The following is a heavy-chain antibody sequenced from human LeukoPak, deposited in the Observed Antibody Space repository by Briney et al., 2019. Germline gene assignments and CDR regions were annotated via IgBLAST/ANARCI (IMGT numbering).Heavy chain of an antibody. CDR2: IFYSGST. J-gene: IGHJ3*02. CDR3: AKSTGYGLVDI. Sequence: SESLSLSCTVSGGSISTSDKYWGWFRQPPGKGLEWVGNIFYSGSTYYSPSLRSRVSISLDKSRNQSSLKLISVTAADMAVCTCAKSTGYGLVDIWGQGTMVTVSS. V-gene: IGHV4-39*07. D-gene: IGHD3-9*01. CDR1: GGSISTSDKY.